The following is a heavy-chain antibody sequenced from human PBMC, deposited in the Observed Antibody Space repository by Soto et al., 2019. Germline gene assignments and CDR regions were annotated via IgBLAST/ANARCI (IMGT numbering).Heavy chain of an antibody. V-gene: IGHV5-51*01. CDR3: ARLPIVVVPAATYYYYYMDV. Sequence: PGESLKISCKGSGYSFTSYWIGWVRQMPGKGLEWMGIIYPGDSDTRYSPSFQGQVTISADKSISTAYLQWSSLKASDTAMYYCARLPIVVVPAATYYYYYMDVWGKGTTVTVSS. J-gene: IGHJ6*03. CDR2: IYPGDSDT. CDR1: GYSFTSYW. D-gene: IGHD2-2*01.